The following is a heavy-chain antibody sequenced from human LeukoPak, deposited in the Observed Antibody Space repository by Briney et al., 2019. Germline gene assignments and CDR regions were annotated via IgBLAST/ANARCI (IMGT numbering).Heavy chain of an antibody. V-gene: IGHV3-66*01. CDR2: IYSDGDT. CDR3: ARDRSVAGISDY. D-gene: IGHD6-19*01. Sequence: TGGSLRLSCAASGFTFSSNYMSWVRQAPGKGLEWVSIIYSDGDTYYADSVKGRFNISRDNSKNTLYLQMNSLRAEDTAVYYCARDRSVAGISDYWGQGTLVTVSA. CDR1: GFTFSSNY. J-gene: IGHJ4*02.